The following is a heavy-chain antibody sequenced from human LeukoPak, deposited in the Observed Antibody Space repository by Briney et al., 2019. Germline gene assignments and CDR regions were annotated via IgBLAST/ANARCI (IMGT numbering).Heavy chain of an antibody. CDR3: ARVGYSYVINDWSRTGLGAYPTKYYYHMDV. D-gene: IGHD5-18*01. V-gene: IGHV4-34*01. Sequence: PSETLSLTCAVYGGSFSGYYWSWIRQPPGKGLEWIGEINHSGSTNYNTTLKSRDTITGDTSKNQYSLMLSSMTAAATAVYFCARVGYSYVINDWSRTGLGAYPTKYYYHMDVWGKGTTVTVSS. J-gene: IGHJ6*03. CDR2: INHSGST. CDR1: GGSFSGYY.